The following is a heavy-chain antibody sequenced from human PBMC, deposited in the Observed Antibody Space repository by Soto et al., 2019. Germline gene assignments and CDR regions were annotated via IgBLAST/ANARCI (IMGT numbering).Heavy chain of an antibody. Sequence: QVQLVQSGAEVKKPGASVKVSCKASGYTFTSYDINWVRQATGQGLEWMGWMNPNSGNTGYAQKYQGRVPRTRNTSNSTAYVELSSRKSAAAAVYYGARETVAWVDTGGQGTLVTVSS. CDR2: MNPNSGNT. V-gene: IGHV1-8*01. CDR3: ARETVAWVDT. J-gene: IGHJ5*02. CDR1: GYTFTSYD.